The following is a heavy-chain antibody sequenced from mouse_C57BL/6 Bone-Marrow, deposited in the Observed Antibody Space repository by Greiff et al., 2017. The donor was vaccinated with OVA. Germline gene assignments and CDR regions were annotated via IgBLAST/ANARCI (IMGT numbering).Heavy chain of an antibody. CDR3: ARDRFISTVVAPFDY. Sequence: VQLQQSGAELARPGASVRMSCKASGYTFTSYTMHWVKQRPGQGLEWIGYINPSSGYTKYNQKFKDKATLTADKSSSTAYMQLSSLTSEDSAVYYCARDRFISTVVAPFDYWGQGTTLTVSS. J-gene: IGHJ2*01. D-gene: IGHD1-1*01. CDR2: INPSSGYT. V-gene: IGHV1-4*01. CDR1: GYTFTSYT.